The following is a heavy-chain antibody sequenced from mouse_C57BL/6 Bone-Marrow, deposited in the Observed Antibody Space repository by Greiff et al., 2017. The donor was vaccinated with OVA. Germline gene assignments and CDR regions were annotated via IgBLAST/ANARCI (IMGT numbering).Heavy chain of an antibody. D-gene: IGHD2-3*01. CDR2: ISNLAYSI. V-gene: IGHV5-15*01. CDR1: GFTFSDYG. Sequence: EVHLVESGGGLVQPGGSLKLSCAASGFTFSDYGMAWVRPAPRKGPEWVAFISNLAYSIYYADTVTGRFTISRENAKNTLYLEMSSLRSEDTAMYYCARQGDGYYPYAMDYWGQGTSVTVSS. CDR3: ARQGDGYYPYAMDY. J-gene: IGHJ4*01.